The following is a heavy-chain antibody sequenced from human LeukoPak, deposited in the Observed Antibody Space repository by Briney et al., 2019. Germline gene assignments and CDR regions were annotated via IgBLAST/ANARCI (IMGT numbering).Heavy chain of an antibody. CDR3: ARVGGYGSRWYLSPYFDY. D-gene: IGHD6-13*01. V-gene: IGHV4-59*01. CDR2: INYSGST. CDR1: GDSISSYY. J-gene: IGHJ4*02. Sequence: SETLSLTCTVSGDSISSYYWSWIRQPPGKGLEWINYINYSGSTNYNPSLKSRVTILVDTSKNQFYLKLSSVTPADTAVYYCARVGGYGSRWYLSPYFDYWGQGTLVTVSS.